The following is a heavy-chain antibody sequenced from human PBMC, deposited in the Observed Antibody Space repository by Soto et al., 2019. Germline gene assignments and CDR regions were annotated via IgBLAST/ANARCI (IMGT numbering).Heavy chain of an antibody. Sequence: GESLKISCKGSGYSFTSYWISWVRQMPGKGLEWIGRIDPSESYSNYSPSFQGHVTISAAKSISTAYLQWSSLKASDTAMYYCARDPSSTYSTHYNYVMDVWGQGTTVTVSS. J-gene: IGHJ6*02. CDR1: GYSFTSYW. CDR3: ARDPSSTYSTHYNYVMDV. D-gene: IGHD2-21*01. V-gene: IGHV5-10-1*01. CDR2: IDPSESYS.